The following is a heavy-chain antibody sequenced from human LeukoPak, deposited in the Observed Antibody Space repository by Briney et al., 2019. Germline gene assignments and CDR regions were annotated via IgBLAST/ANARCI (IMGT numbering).Heavy chain of an antibody. J-gene: IGHJ6*02. CDR3: ARGDCSSTSCYRSYYYYGMDV. CDR2: INHSGST. Sequence: PSETLSLTCAVYGGSFSGYYWSWIRQPPGKGLEWIGEINHSGSTNYNPSLKSRATISVDTSKNQFSLKLSSVTAADTAVYYCARGDCSSTSCYRSYYYYGMDVWGQGTTVTVSS. D-gene: IGHD2-2*02. CDR1: GGSFSGYY. V-gene: IGHV4-34*01.